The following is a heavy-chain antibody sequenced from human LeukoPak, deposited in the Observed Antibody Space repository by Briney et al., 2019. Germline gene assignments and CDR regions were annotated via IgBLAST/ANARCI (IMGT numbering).Heavy chain of an antibody. Sequence: PGGSLRLSSAASGFTFSSYCMNWDRQAPGKGLEWVSSISSSSSYIYYADSGKGRFTISRDNAKNSLYLQMNSLRAEDTAVYYCARDLPDDILTGYYSGLGYWGQGTLVTVSS. V-gene: IGHV3-21*01. CDR3: ARDLPDDILTGYYSGLGY. CDR2: ISSSSSYI. CDR1: GFTFSSYC. D-gene: IGHD3-9*01. J-gene: IGHJ4*02.